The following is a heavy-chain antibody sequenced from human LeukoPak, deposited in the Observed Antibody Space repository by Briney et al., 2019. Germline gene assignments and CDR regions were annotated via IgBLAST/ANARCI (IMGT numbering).Heavy chain of an antibody. J-gene: IGHJ3*02. D-gene: IGHD4-17*01. Sequence: SETLSLTCTVSGGSISSYYWSWIRQPAGKGLEWIGRIYTSGSTNYNPSLKSRVTMSVDTSKNQFSLKLSSVTAADTAVYYCARERAPDDYGDPYDAFDIWGQGTMVTVSS. CDR1: GGSISSYY. V-gene: IGHV4-4*07. CDR3: ARERAPDDYGDPYDAFDI. CDR2: IYTSGST.